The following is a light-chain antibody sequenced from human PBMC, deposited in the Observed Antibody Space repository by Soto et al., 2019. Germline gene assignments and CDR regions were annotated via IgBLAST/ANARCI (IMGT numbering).Light chain of an antibody. Sequence: QPVLTQPPSVSGAPGQRVTISCTGSSSNIGAGYDVHWYQQFPGTAPKLLIFGNSNRPSGVPDRFSGSKSGTSASLAITGLQAEDEAVYYCQSYDSSLSGSVFGGGTKLTVL. J-gene: IGLJ3*02. CDR3: QSYDSSLSGSV. CDR2: GNS. V-gene: IGLV1-40*01. CDR1: SSNIGAGYD.